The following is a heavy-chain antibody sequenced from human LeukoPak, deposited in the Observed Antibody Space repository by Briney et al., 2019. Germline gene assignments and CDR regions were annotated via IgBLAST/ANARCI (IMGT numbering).Heavy chain of an antibody. J-gene: IGHJ5*02. CDR2: ISGSGDTT. V-gene: IGHV3-23*01. Sequence: GGSLRPSCAASGFTLTSYAMSWVRQAPGKGLEWVSAISGSGDTTYYADSVKGRFTISRDTSKNTLYLQMNSLRAEDTAIYFCAKERRGGSPNNWFDPWGQGTLVTVSS. CDR3: AKERRGGSPNNWFDP. CDR1: GFTLTSYA. D-gene: IGHD2-15*01.